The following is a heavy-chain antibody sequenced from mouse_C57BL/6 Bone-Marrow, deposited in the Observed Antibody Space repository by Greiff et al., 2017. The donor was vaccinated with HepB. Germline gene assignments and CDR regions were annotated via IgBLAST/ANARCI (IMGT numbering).Heavy chain of an antibody. J-gene: IGHJ1*03. V-gene: IGHV5-4*01. CDR2: ISDGGSYT. Sequence: EVNLVESGGGLVKPGGSLKLSCAASGFTFSSYAMSWVRQTPEKRLEWVATISDGGSYTYYPDNVKGRFTISRDNAKNNLYLQMSHLKSEDTAMYYCARDYDYDVNWYFDVWGTGTTVTVSS. CDR1: GFTFSSYA. CDR3: ARDYDYDVNWYFDV. D-gene: IGHD2-4*01.